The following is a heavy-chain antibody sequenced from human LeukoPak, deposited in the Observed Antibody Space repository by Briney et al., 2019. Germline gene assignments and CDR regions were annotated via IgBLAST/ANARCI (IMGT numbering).Heavy chain of an antibody. CDR1: GGSINSGDYF. CDR2: IYYSGST. Sequence: PSQTLSLTCTVSGGSINSGDYFWSWIRQPPGKGLEWIGYIYYSGSTYYNPSLKSRVSISADTSKNQFSLKLSSVTAADTAVFYCARAKYYYDSGSYYDGQYYFDYWGQGTLVTVSS. J-gene: IGHJ4*02. V-gene: IGHV4-30-4*01. CDR3: ARAKYYYDSGSYYDGQYYFDY. D-gene: IGHD3-10*01.